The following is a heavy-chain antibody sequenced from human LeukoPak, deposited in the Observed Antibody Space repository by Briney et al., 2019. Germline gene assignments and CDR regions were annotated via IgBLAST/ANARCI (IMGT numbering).Heavy chain of an antibody. D-gene: IGHD4-17*01. J-gene: IGHJ5*02. CDR2: INPNSGGT. CDR1: GYTFTSYA. Sequence: ASVKVSCKASGYTFTSYAMNWVRQAPGQGLEWMGWINPNSGGTNYAQKFQGRVTMTRDTSISTAYMELSSLRSDDTAVYYCARVTIYGDYLENWFDPWGQGTLVTVSS. V-gene: IGHV1-2*02. CDR3: ARVTIYGDYLENWFDP.